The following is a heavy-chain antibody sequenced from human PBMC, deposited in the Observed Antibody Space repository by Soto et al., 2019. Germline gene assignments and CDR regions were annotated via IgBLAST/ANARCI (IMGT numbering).Heavy chain of an antibody. CDR2: ISSSSSYI. CDR1: GFTFSSYS. D-gene: IGHD3-10*01. V-gene: IGHV3-21*01. Sequence: EVQLVESGGGLVKTGGSLRLSCAASGFTFSSYSMNWVRQAPGKGLEWVSSISSSSSYIYYADSVKGRFTISRDNAKNSLYLQMNSLRAEDTAVYYCARKGGDFFGELLDYWGQGTLVTVSS. J-gene: IGHJ4*02. CDR3: ARKGGDFFGELLDY.